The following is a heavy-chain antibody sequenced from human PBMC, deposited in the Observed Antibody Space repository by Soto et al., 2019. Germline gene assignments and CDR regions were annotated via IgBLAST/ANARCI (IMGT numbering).Heavy chain of an antibody. Sequence: EVHLVESGGGLVQPGRSLRLSCATSGFTFDDYAIQWVRQAPGKGLEWVSGISWNSGSIGYADSVKGRFTISRDNAKNSLYLQMNSLRPEDTALYYCAKATAYSVYDSLDYWGQGTLVTVSS. D-gene: IGHD5-12*01. CDR3: AKATAYSVYDSLDY. J-gene: IGHJ4*02. CDR1: GFTFDDYA. CDR2: ISWNSGSI. V-gene: IGHV3-9*01.